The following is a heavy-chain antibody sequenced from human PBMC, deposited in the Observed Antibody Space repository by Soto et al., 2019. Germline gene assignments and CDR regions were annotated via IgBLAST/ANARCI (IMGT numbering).Heavy chain of an antibody. D-gene: IGHD3-10*01. Sequence: SVKVSCKASGGTFSSYAISWVRQAPGQGLEWMGGIIPIFGTANYAQKFQGRVTITADKSTSTAYMELSSLRSEDTAVYYCARTPMVRGVIITYFDYWGQGTLVTVSS. CDR3: ARTPMVRGVIITYFDY. CDR2: IIPIFGTA. V-gene: IGHV1-69*06. CDR1: GGTFSSYA. J-gene: IGHJ4*02.